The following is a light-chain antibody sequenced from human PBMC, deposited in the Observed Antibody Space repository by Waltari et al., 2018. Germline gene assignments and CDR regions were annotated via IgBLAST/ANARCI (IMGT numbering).Light chain of an antibody. V-gene: IGLV3-19*01. Sequence: SSEVTQDPSVSVALGQTVRITCQGDILRSHFASWYQQIPGQAPILVIYGQNARPSGIPDRCAGSASGDTASLTITGVQAEDEADYYCNCRDTSGNHYVFGPGTKVTVL. CDR1: ILRSHF. CDR3: NCRDTSGNHYV. J-gene: IGLJ1*01. CDR2: GQN.